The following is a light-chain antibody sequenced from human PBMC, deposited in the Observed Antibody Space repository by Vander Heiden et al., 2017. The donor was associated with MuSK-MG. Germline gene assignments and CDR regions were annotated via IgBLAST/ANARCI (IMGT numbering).Light chain of an antibody. J-gene: IGLJ3*02. CDR1: SGSIASNY. Sequence: NFMLTQPHSVSESPGKPVTISCTGSSGSIASNYVQWYQQRPGSAPTTVIYKDNQRPSGVPDRFSGSIDSSSNSASLNISGLKTEDEADYYCQSYDSSNRVFGGGTKLTVL. CDR3: QSYDSSNRV. CDR2: KDN. V-gene: IGLV6-57*02.